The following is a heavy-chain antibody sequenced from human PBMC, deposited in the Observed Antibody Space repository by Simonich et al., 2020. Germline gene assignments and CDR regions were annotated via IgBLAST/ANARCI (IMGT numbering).Heavy chain of an antibody. CDR3: ARDYSNYDAFDI. Sequence: EVQLVESGGGLVQPGGSLGLSCAASGFTFSRYWMHWLRQAPGKGRVWVSRINGDGSSTSYADSVKGRCTISRDNAKNTLYLQMNSLRAEDTAVYYCARDYSNYDAFDIWGQGTMVTVSS. CDR2: INGDGSST. J-gene: IGHJ3*02. D-gene: IGHD4-4*01. V-gene: IGHV3-74*01. CDR1: GFTFSRYW.